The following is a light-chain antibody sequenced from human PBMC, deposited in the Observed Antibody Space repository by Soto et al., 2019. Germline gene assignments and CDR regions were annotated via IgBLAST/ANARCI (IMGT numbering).Light chain of an antibody. Sequence: EIVLTQSPGTLSLSPGERATLSCRASQSVSSSYLAWYQQKPGQAPRLLIHGASSRATGIPDRFSGSGSGTDFTLTISRLEPEDFAVYYCQQYGSSHTFGGGTKVEIK. CDR2: GAS. CDR3: QQYGSSHT. CDR1: QSVSSSY. V-gene: IGKV3-20*01. J-gene: IGKJ4*01.